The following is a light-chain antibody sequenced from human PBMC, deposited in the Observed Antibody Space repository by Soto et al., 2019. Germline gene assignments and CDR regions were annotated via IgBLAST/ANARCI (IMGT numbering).Light chain of an antibody. CDR3: CSYAGSYTWV. J-gene: IGLJ3*02. Sequence: QSALTQPRSVSGSPGQSVTISCTGTSSDVGGYNYVSWYQQHPGKAPKLMIYDVNKRPSGVPDRFSGSKSGNTASLTISGLQAEDEADYYCCSYAGSYTWVFGGGTTLTVL. CDR1: SSDVGGYNY. CDR2: DVN. V-gene: IGLV2-11*01.